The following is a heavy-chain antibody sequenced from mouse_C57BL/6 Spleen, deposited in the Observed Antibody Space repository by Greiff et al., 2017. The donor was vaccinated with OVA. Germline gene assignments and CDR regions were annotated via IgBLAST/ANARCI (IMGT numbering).Heavy chain of an antibody. CDR1: GYTFTSYW. CDR3: ARPYYGNYERYFDV. D-gene: IGHD2-10*01. CDR2: IDPSDSYT. V-gene: IGHV1-69*01. J-gene: IGHJ1*03. Sequence: QVQLQQPGAELVMPGASVKLSCKASGYTFTSYWMHWVKQRPGQGLEWIGEIDPSDSYTNYNQKFKGKSTLTVDKSSSTAYMQLSSLTSEDSAVYYCARPYYGNYERYFDVWAQGPRSPSPQ.